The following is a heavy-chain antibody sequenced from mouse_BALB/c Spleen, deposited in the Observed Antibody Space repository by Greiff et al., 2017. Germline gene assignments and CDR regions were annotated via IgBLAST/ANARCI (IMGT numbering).Heavy chain of an antibody. CDR2: INPYNGAT. J-gene: IGHJ2*01. D-gene: IGHD1-1*01. CDR1: GYSFTGYY. Sequence: VQLKESGPELVKPGASVKISCKASGYSFTGYYMHWVKQSHVKSLEWIGRINPYNGATSYNQNFKDKASLTVDKSSSTAYMELHSLTSEDSAVYYCARRDYGYFDYWGQGTTLTVSS. CDR3: ARRDYGYFDY. V-gene: IGHV1-31*01.